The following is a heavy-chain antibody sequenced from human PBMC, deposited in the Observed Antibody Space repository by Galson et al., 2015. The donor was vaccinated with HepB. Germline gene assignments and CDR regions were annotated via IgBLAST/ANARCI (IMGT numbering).Heavy chain of an antibody. D-gene: IGHD2-2*01. V-gene: IGHV3-7*03. J-gene: IGHJ4*02. CDR2: IKQDGSEK. CDR3: ARDQYCSSTSCYWGAFDY. Sequence: SLRLSCAASGFTFSSYWMSWVRQAPGKGLEWVANIKQDGSEKYYVDSVKGRFTISRDNAKNSLYLQMNSLRAEDTAVYYCARDQYCSSTSCYWGAFDYWGQGTLVTVSS. CDR1: GFTFSSYW.